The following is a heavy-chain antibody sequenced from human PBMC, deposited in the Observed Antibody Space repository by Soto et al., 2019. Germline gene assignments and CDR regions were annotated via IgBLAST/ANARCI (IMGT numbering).Heavy chain of an antibody. V-gene: IGHV1-3*01. CDR1: ESTFTSYT. J-gene: IGHJ4*02. CDR3: ARELQGLYYFDY. CDR2: INGGNGNT. Sequence: QVQVLQSGAEVKKPGASVKVSCKASESTFTSYTMHWVRQAPGQRLEWMGWINGGNGNTKYSQKFQGRVTITRDTSASTAYMELSSLRSDDTAVYYCARELQGLYYFDYWGQGTLVTVSS. D-gene: IGHD4-4*01.